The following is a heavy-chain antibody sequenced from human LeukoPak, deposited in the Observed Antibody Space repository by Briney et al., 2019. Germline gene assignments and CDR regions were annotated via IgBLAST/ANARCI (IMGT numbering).Heavy chain of an antibody. CDR3: AKDGNRYCSGGSCYYPATFDY. CDR1: GFTFTSYV. V-gene: IGHV3-23*01. Sequence: GGSLRLSCAASGFTFTSYVMSWVRQAPGKGLEWVSGISASGGSTYYADSVKGRFTISRDNSKNTLYLKMNSLRAEDTAVYFCAKDGNRYCSGGSCYYPATFDYWGQGTLVTVSS. J-gene: IGHJ4*02. D-gene: IGHD2-15*01. CDR2: ISASGGST.